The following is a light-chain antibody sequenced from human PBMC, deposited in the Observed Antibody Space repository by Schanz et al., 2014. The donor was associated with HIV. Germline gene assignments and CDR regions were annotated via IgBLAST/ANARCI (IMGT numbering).Light chain of an antibody. CDR2: GNS. J-gene: IGLJ2*01. CDR1: SSNIGAGYD. CDR3: SSYTSSSTVV. Sequence: QSVLTQPPSVSGAPGQRVTISCTGSSSNIGAGYDVHWYQQLPGTAPKLLIYGNSNRPSGVPDRFSGSKSGTSASLAITGLQAEDEADYYCSSYTSSSTVVFGGGTKL. V-gene: IGLV1-40*01.